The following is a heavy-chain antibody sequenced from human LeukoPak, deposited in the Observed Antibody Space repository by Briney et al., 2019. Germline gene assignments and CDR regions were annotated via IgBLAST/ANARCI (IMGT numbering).Heavy chain of an antibody. CDR2: IYYSGST. J-gene: IGHJ4*02. D-gene: IGHD5-12*01. V-gene: IGHV4-59*01. CDR3: ARERGIYSGYDS. CDR1: GGSISSYY. Sequence: SETLSLTCTVSGGSISSYYWSWIRQPPGKGLEWIGYIYYSGSTNYNPSLKSRVTISVDTSKNQFSLKLSSVTAADTAVYYCARERGIYSGYDSWGQGTLVTVSS.